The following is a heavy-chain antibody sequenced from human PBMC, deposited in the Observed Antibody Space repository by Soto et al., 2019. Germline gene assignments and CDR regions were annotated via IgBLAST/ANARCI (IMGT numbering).Heavy chain of an antibody. V-gene: IGHV4-59*01. CDR2: IYYSGST. J-gene: IGHJ4*02. Sequence: PSETLSLTCTVSGGSISSYYWSWIRQPPGKGLEWIGYIYYSGSTNYNPSLKSRVTISVDTSKNQFSLKLSSVTAADTAVYYCASSPLYYDFWSGYFDYWGQGTLVTVSS. CDR3: ASSPLYYDFWSGYFDY. D-gene: IGHD3-3*01. CDR1: GGSISSYY.